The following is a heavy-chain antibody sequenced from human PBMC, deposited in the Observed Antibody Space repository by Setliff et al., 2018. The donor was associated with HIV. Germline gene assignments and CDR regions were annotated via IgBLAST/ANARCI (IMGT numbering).Heavy chain of an antibody. J-gene: IGHJ6*03. V-gene: IGHV4-59*12. CDR3: ARRGGYSYGYMDV. Sequence: SETLSLTCNVSGDSISSYYWSWIRQPPGKGLEWIGYIYYSGSSICNPSLKSRVTISVDTSKKQFSLKLSSVTAADTAVYYCARRGGYSYGYMDVWGKGTTVTVSS. CDR2: IYYSGSS. CDR1: GDSISSYY. D-gene: IGHD5-18*01.